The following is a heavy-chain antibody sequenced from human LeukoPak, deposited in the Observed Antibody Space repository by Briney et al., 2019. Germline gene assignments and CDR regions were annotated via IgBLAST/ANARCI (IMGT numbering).Heavy chain of an antibody. CDR3: ARQVSDYYYHYMDV. Sequence: PSETLPLTCTVSGGSIISSTYYWGWVRQSPGKGLEWIGNIYYSGTTYYNPSLKSRVTISEDTSRNRFSLMLSSVTAADTAIYYCARQVSDYYYHYMDVWGEGTTVIVSS. CDR2: IYYSGTT. J-gene: IGHJ6*03. CDR1: GGSIISSTYY. V-gene: IGHV4-39*01.